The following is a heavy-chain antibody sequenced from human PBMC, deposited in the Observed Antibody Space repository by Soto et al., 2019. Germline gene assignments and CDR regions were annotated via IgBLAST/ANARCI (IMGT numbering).Heavy chain of an antibody. CDR3: ARENWFQDY. D-gene: IGHD3-9*01. J-gene: IGHJ4*02. V-gene: IGHV1-2*02. CDR2: ISPKSGAT. Sequence: ASVKVSCKASGYTFIDYYMHWVRQAPGQGFEWLGRISPKSGATNYAQKFQGRVTMTWDTSLNTAYMELSSLISEDTAVYYCARENWFQDYWGQGALVTVSS. CDR1: GYTFIDYY.